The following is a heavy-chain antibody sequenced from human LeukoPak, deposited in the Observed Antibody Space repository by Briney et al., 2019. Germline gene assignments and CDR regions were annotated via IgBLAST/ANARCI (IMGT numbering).Heavy chain of an antibody. CDR3: AKDRRGGSYYAATLDI. CDR2: ISDSGDIT. Sequence: GGSLRLSCAASGFTVSSYAMSWVRQAPGKGLEWVSGISDSGDITYYADSVKGRFTISRDNSKHTLYVQMNSLRVEDTAVYYCAKDRRGGSYYAATLDIWGQGTMVTVSS. J-gene: IGHJ3*02. CDR1: GFTVSSYA. D-gene: IGHD1-26*01. V-gene: IGHV3-23*01.